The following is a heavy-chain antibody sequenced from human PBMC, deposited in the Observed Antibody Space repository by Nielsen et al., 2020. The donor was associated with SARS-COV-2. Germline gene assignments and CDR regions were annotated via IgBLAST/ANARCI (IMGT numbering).Heavy chain of an antibody. CDR1: GGSISSYY. V-gene: IGHV4-59*01. CDR2: IYYSGST. CDR3: ARDQAVVSLHDAFDI. Sequence: SETLSLTCTVSGGSISSYYWSWIRQPPGKGLEWIGYIYYSGSTNYNPSLKSRVTISVDTSKNQFTLKLSSVTAADTAVYYCARDQAVVSLHDAFDIWGQGTMVTVSS. J-gene: IGHJ3*02. D-gene: IGHD2-8*02.